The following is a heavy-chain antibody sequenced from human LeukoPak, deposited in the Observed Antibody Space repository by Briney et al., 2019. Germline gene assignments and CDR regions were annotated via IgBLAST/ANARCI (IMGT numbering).Heavy chain of an antibody. CDR3: ARDGAGFDC. V-gene: IGHV3-66*01. Sequence: GGSLRLSCEASGFTVSSNYMSWVRQAPGKGLEWASIIYSGGSTYYADSVKGRFMLSRDNSKNTLYLQMNTLRPEDTAVYYCARDGAGFDCWGQGTPVTVSS. CDR1: GFTVSSNY. CDR2: IYSGGST. J-gene: IGHJ4*02. D-gene: IGHD3-10*01.